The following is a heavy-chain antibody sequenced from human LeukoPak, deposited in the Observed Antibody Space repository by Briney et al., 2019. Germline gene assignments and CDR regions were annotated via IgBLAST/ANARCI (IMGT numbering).Heavy chain of an antibody. CDR1: GYTFTSYG. Sequence: ASVKVSCKASGYTFTSYGISWVRQAPGQGLEWMGWISAYNGNTNYAQKLQGRVTMTTDTSTSTAYMELRSLRSDDTAVYYCARVLSVVAAATLDQPDAFDIWGQGTMVTVSS. CDR2: ISAYNGNT. D-gene: IGHD2-15*01. V-gene: IGHV1-18*01. J-gene: IGHJ3*02. CDR3: ARVLSVVAAATLDQPDAFDI.